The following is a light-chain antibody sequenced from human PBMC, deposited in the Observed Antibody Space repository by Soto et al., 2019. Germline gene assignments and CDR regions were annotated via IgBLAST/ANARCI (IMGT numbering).Light chain of an antibody. J-gene: IGLJ3*02. CDR2: GNS. CDR1: SSNIGAGYD. CDR3: QSYDSSLSGWV. Sequence: QSVLTHPPSVSGAPGQRVTISCTASSSNIGAGYDVHWYQQLPGTVPKLLIYGNSNRPSGVPDRFSGSKSGTSASLAITGLQAEDEADYYCQSYDSSLSGWVFGGGTKVTVL. V-gene: IGLV1-40*01.